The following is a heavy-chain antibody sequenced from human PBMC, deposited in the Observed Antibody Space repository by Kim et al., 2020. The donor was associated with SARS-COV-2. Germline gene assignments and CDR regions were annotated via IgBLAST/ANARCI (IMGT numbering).Heavy chain of an antibody. D-gene: IGHD2-8*02. V-gene: IGHV1-69*13. CDR2: IIPIFGTA. Sequence: SVKVSCKASGGTFSSYAISWVRQAPGQGLEWMGGIIPIFGTANYAQKFQGRVTITADESTSTAYMELSSLRSEDTAVYYCARAKNHCTGGVCYPYYYYYGMDVWGQGTTVTVSS. J-gene: IGHJ6*02. CDR3: ARAKNHCTGGVCYPYYYYYGMDV. CDR1: GGTFSSYA.